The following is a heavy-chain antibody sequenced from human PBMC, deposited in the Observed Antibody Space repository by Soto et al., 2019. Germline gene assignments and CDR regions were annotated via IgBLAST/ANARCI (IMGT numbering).Heavy chain of an antibody. V-gene: IGHV1-8*01. D-gene: IGHD3-22*01. CDR2: MNPNSCNT. J-gene: IGHJ6*02. CDR3: ARVAIVMNPQGTYYYGMDV. CDR1: GYTFTSYD. Sequence: ASVKVSCKASGYTFTSYDINWVRQATGQGLEWMGWMNPNSCNTGYAQKFQGRVTMTRNTSISTAYMELSSLRSEDTAVYYCARVAIVMNPQGTYYYGMDVWGQGTTVTVSS.